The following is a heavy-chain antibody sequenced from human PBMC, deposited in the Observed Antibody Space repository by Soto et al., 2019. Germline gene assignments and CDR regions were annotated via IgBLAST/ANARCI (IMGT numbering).Heavy chain of an antibody. CDR3: ERGCPISIVATRPEFDY. CDR1: GFTFSSYS. CDR2: ISSSSSYI. Sequence: EVQLVESGGGLVKPGGSLRLSCAASGFTFSSYSMNWVRQAPGKGLEWVSSISSSSSYIYYADSVKGRFTISRDNAKNLLYLQINTQGAEDTAVYYCERGCPISIVATRPEFDYWGQGTVVTVSS. D-gene: IGHD5-12*01. J-gene: IGHJ4*02. V-gene: IGHV3-21*01.